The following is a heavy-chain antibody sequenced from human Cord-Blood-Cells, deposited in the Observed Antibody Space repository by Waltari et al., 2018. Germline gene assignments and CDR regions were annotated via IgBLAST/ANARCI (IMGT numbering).Heavy chain of an antibody. CDR2: ISCSGSTI. V-gene: IGHV3-48*03. D-gene: IGHD6-13*01. Sequence: VPETPGKGLEWVSYISCSGSTIYYADSVKGRFTISRDNAKNSLYLQMNSLRAEDTAVYYCARDDSSSWYYFDYWGQGTLVTVSS. J-gene: IGHJ4*02. CDR3: ARDDSSSWYYFDY.